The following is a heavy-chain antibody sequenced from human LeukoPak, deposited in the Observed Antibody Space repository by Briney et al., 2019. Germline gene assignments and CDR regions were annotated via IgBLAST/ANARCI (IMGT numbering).Heavy chain of an antibody. Sequence: GGSLRLSCAASGFTFSTYAIHWVRQAPGKGLEYVSGLSSDGGSTFYANSVKGRFTISRDNSKNTLYLQMGSLRAEDMAVYYCARDGVAAAGTGYYMDVWGKGTTVTVSS. CDR2: LSSDGGST. V-gene: IGHV3-64*01. CDR3: ARDGVAAAGTGYYMDV. J-gene: IGHJ6*03. D-gene: IGHD6-13*01. CDR1: GFTFSTYA.